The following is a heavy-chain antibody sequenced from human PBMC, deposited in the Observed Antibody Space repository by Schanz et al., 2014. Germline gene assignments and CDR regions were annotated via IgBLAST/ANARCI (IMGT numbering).Heavy chain of an antibody. J-gene: IGHJ6*02. CDR1: GFTFTNLG. Sequence: QVQLVESGGGVVQPGGSLRLSCAASGFTFTNLGMHWVRRAPGKGLEWVAFIRYDGSNQYYADSVKGRFTISRDNSKNSLYLQMNSLKTEDTAVYYCARSPRMDVGGQGTMVTVSS. CDR2: IRYDGSNQ. V-gene: IGHV3-30*02. CDR3: ARSPRMDV.